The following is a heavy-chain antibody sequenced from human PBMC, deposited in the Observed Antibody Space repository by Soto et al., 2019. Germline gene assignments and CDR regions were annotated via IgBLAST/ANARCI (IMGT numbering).Heavy chain of an antibody. D-gene: IGHD6-13*01. CDR1: GFTASTNY. V-gene: IGHV3-53*01. CDR2: FYKGGST. CDR3: ARGYGSSSYFVAY. J-gene: IGHJ4*02. Sequence: GGSLRLSCGASGFTASTNYMSWVRQAPGKGLEWVSIFYKGGSTYYADSVKGRFTLSRDNSKNTLYLQMNSLRAEDTAIYYCARGYGSSSYFVAYWGQGIQVTVSS.